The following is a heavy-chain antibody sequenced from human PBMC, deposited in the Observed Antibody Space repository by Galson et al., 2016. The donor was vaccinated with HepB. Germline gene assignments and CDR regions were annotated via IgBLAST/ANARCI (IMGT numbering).Heavy chain of an antibody. V-gene: IGHV3-7*01. D-gene: IGHD1-1*01. CDR1: GFTFSNYW. CDR3: ASDPPWNSDTFEI. J-gene: IGHJ3*02. CDR2: INQDGSDK. Sequence: SLRLSCAASGFTFSNYWMTWVRQAPGKGLEWVANINQDGSDKYYVDSVKGRFTISRDNAKNALYLQMNNLRAEDTAVYSCASDPPWNSDTFEIWGQGTVVTVSS.